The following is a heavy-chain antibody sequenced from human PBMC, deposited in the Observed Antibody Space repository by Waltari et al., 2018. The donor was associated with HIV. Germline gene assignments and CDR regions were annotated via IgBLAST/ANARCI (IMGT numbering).Heavy chain of an antibody. CDR2: INHSGST. Sequence: QVQLQQWGAGLLKPSETLSLTCAGYGGSFSGYYWSWIRQPPGKGLEWIGEINHSGSTNYNPSLKSRVTISVDTSKNQFSLKLSSVTAADTAVYYCARRRRGWYNDFYYFDYWGQGTLVTVSS. D-gene: IGHD6-19*01. CDR1: GGSFSGYY. V-gene: IGHV4-34*01. CDR3: ARRRRGWYNDFYYFDY. J-gene: IGHJ4*02.